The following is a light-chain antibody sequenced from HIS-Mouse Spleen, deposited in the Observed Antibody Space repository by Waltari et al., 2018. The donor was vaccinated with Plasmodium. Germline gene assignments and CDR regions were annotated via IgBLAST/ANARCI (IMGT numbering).Light chain of an antibody. Sequence: QSALTQPRSVSGSPGQSVTISCTGTSSDVGGYNYVSWYTQHPGKAPKLMMYDVSKPPARVSCRLAGSKSGNTASLTISGLQAEDEADYYCCSYAGSYTYVFGTGTKVTVL. V-gene: IGLV2-11*01. CDR3: CSYAGSYTYV. CDR1: SSDVGGYNY. CDR2: DVS. J-gene: IGLJ1*01.